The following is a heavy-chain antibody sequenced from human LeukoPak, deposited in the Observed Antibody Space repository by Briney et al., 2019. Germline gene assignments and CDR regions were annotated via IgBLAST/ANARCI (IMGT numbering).Heavy chain of an antibody. CDR1: GGSISSNNW. D-gene: IGHD3-22*01. J-gene: IGHJ4*02. Sequence: PSGTLSLTCAVSGGSISSNNWWSWVRQPPGKGLGWIGEVYHSGSTSYNPSLLSRVTISVDKSKNQFSLKLSSVTAADTAVYYCASGAGDSSGWPFDYWGQGTLVTVSS. CDR2: VYHSGST. V-gene: IGHV4-4*02. CDR3: ASGAGDSSGWPFDY.